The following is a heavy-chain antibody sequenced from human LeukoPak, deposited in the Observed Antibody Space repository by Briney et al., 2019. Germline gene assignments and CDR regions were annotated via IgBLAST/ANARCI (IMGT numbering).Heavy chain of an antibody. D-gene: IGHD2-2*01. CDR1: GYTFTSYG. Sequence: GASVKVSCKASGYTFTSYGISWVRQAPGQGLEWMGWISAYNGNTNYAQKLQGRVTMTTDTSTSTAYMELRSLRSDDTAVYYCAREGGLGYCSSTSCRFDYYYYYYMDVWGKGTTVTVSS. V-gene: IGHV1-18*01. CDR3: AREGGLGYCSSTSCRFDYYYYYYMDV. CDR2: ISAYNGNT. J-gene: IGHJ6*03.